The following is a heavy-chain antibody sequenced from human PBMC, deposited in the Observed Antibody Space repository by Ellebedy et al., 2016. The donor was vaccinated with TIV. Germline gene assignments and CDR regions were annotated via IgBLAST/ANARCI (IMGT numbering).Heavy chain of an antibody. CDR1: GFTFSAYV. Sequence: GESLKISCVASGFTFSAYVMHWGRQAPGKGLEWVALISTDESNKHYAESVKGRFSISRDDSRNTLYLEMNNLRSDDSAVYYCAIERGGSGFAGWFDPWGQGTLVTVSS. J-gene: IGHJ5*02. CDR2: ISTDESNK. CDR3: AIERGGSGFAGWFDP. D-gene: IGHD3-22*01. V-gene: IGHV3-30-3*01.